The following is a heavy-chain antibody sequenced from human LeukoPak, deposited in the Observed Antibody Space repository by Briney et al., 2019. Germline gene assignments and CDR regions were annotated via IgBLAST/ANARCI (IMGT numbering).Heavy chain of an antibody. V-gene: IGHV3-30*18. D-gene: IGHD3-10*01. CDR1: GFTFSTYG. J-gene: IGHJ4*02. CDR2: ISYDGNKK. CDR3: AKGHLDHYSGSGSSFSAFDS. Sequence: GGSLRLSCAASGFTFSTYGLHWVRQAPGKGLEWVAVISYDGNKKYYADSVKGRFTISRDNSKNTLHLQMNSLGADDTAVFYCAKGHLDHYSGSGSSFSAFDSWGQGTLVTVSS.